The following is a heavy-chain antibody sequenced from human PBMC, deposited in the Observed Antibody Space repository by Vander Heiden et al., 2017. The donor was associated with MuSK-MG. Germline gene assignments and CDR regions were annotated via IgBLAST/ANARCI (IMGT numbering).Heavy chain of an antibody. CDR3: ATCGPGIAVAEHDAFDI. CDR2: IIPIFGTA. J-gene: IGHJ3*02. D-gene: IGHD6-19*01. CDR1: GGTFSSYA. V-gene: IGHV1-69*01. Sequence: QVQLVQSGAEVKKPGSSVKVSCKASGGTFSSYAISWVRQAPGQGLEWMGGIIPIFGTANYAQKFQGRVTITADESTSTAYMELSSLRSEDTAVYYCATCGPGIAVAEHDAFDIWGQGTMVTVSS.